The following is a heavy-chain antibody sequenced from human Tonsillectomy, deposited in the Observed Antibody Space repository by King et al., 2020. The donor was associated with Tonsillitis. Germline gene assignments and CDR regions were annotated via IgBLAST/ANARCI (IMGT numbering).Heavy chain of an antibody. CDR1: GYTFTGYY. CDR3: ARCRMYILD. V-gene: IGHV1-2*02. CDR2: INPNSGGT. Sequence: VQLVQSGAEVKKPGASVKVSCKTSGYTFTGYYMHWVRQAPGQGLEWMGCINPNSGGTSYTQRFQGRVTMTRDTSISTAYMELSRLRSDDTAVYYCARCRMYILDWGQGTLVTVSS. D-gene: IGHD1-14*01. J-gene: IGHJ4*02.